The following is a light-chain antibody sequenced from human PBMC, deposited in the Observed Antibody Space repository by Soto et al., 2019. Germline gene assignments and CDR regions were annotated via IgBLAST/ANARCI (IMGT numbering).Light chain of an antibody. CDR3: HQYGSSPYI. Sequence: EIVLTQSPGTLSLSPGERATLSCRASQSVSSSYLAWYQQKPGQAPRLLIYGASSRATGIPDRFSGSGSGTDFPITTSKLEPEDFAVYYCHQYGSSPYIFGQGTKLEIK. CDR2: GAS. V-gene: IGKV3-20*01. CDR1: QSVSSSY. J-gene: IGKJ2*01.